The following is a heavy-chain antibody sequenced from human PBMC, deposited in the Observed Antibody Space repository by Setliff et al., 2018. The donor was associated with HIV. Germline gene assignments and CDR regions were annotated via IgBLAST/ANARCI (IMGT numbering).Heavy chain of an antibody. CDR3: AQLGMVDDFDY. J-gene: IGHJ4*02. CDR2: INHSGST. CDR1: GGSFNGYS. Sequence: PSETLSLTCAVYGGSFNGYSWTWIRQPPGKGLEWIGEINHSGSTNYNPSLKSRVTISVDTSKNHFSLKLRSVTAADTAVYYCAQLGMVDDFDYWGQGTLVTVSS. D-gene: IGHD1-1*01. V-gene: IGHV4-34*01.